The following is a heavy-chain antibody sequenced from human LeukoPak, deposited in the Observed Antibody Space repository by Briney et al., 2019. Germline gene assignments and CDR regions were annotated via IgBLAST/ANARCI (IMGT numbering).Heavy chain of an antibody. CDR1: GFTFSSYS. Sequence: PGGSLRLSCAASGFTFSSYSMNWVRQAPGKGLEWVSSISSSSSYIYYADSEKGRFTISRDNAKNSLYLQMNSLRAEDTAVYYCAREPLVGATPAIDYWGQGTLVTVSS. J-gene: IGHJ4*02. CDR3: AREPLVGATPAIDY. V-gene: IGHV3-21*01. D-gene: IGHD1-26*01. CDR2: ISSSSSYI.